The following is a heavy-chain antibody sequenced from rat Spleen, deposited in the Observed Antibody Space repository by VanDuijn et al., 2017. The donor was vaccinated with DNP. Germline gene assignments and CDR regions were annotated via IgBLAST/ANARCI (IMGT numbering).Heavy chain of an antibody. D-gene: IGHD4-3*01. CDR1: GFTFTDYG. CDR3: VREKFGVDY. Sequence: EVQLVDSGGGLVQPGRSMKLSCAASGFTFTDYGMAWVLQAPTKGLEWVASISYDGGSTFYRDSVKGRFTISRDNAQNTLYLQMSKLGSEDTAIYYCVREKFGVDYWGQGVMVTVSS. J-gene: IGHJ2*01. V-gene: IGHV5-20*01. CDR2: ISYDGGST.